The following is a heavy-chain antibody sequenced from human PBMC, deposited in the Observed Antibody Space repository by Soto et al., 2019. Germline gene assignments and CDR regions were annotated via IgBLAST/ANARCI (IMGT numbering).Heavy chain of an antibody. V-gene: IGHV4-59*01. D-gene: IGHD4-17*01. Sequence: PSETLSLTCTVSGGSIRDYFWTWIRQPPGKGLEWIGYIYYSGRTNYNPSLKSRVSISVDTSKNHFSLQLRSVTAADTAVYYCARVGGDDFGDYGGFDYWGQGPLVTVSS. CDR1: GGSIRDYF. CDR3: ARVGGDDFGDYGGFDY. J-gene: IGHJ4*02. CDR2: IYYSGRT.